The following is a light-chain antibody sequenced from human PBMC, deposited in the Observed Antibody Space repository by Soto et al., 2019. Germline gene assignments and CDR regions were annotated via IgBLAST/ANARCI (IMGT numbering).Light chain of an antibody. CDR1: SRDLGDFNY. Sequence: SALTQPASVSGSPGQSVTISCTGTSRDLGDFNYVSWYQRHPGKAPKLIIFEVTNRPSGISDRFAGSKSGNTASLTISNLQAEDEAEYYCGSYTITTTLFVFGGGTKLTVL. CDR2: EVT. J-gene: IGLJ2*01. CDR3: GSYTITTTLFV. V-gene: IGLV2-14*01.